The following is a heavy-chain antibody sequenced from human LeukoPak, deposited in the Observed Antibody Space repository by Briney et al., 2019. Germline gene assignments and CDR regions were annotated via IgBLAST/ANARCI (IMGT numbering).Heavy chain of an antibody. Sequence: GGSLRLSCAASGFTFSSYAMHWVRQAPGKGLEWVAVISYDGSNKYYADSVKGRFTISRDNSKNTLYLQMNSLRAEDTAVCYCARGLYYYDSSGYFGYWGQGTLVTVSS. CDR3: ARGLYYYDSSGYFGY. CDR1: GFTFSSYA. J-gene: IGHJ4*02. V-gene: IGHV3-30*04. CDR2: ISYDGSNK. D-gene: IGHD3-22*01.